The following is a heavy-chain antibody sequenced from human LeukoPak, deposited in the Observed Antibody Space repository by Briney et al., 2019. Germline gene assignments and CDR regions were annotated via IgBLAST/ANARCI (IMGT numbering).Heavy chain of an antibody. Sequence: ASVKVSCKASGYTFTSYGISWVRQAPGQGLEWMGWISAYNGNTNYAQKLQGRVTMTTDTSTSTAYMELRSLRPDDTAVYYCARWNNYYDSSGYSPLLDYWGQGTLVTVSS. J-gene: IGHJ4*02. CDR2: ISAYNGNT. V-gene: IGHV1-18*01. D-gene: IGHD3-22*01. CDR3: ARWNNYYDSSGYSPLLDY. CDR1: GYTFTSYG.